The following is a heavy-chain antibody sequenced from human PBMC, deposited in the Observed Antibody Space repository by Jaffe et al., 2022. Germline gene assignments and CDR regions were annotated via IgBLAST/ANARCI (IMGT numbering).Heavy chain of an antibody. J-gene: IGHJ3*02. V-gene: IGHV7-4-1*02. CDR2: INTNTGNP. CDR1: GYTFTSYA. Sequence: QVQLVQSGSELKKPGASVKVSCKASGYTFTSYAMNWVRQAPGQGLEWMGWINTNTGNPTYAQGFTGRFVFSLDTSVSTAYLQISSLKAEDTAVYYCARDWGPWGYFDWFGDAFDIWGQGTMVTVSS. CDR3: ARDWGPWGYFDWFGDAFDI. D-gene: IGHD3-9*01.